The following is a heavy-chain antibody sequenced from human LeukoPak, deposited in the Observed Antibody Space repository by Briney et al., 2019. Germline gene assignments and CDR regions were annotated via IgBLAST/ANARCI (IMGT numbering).Heavy chain of an antibody. D-gene: IGHD6-13*01. V-gene: IGHV4-61*02. CDR2: IYTSGST. Sequence: PSQTLSLTCTVSGGSISSGSYYWSWIRQPAGKGLEWIGRIYTSGSTNYNPSLKSRVTISVDTSKNQFSLKLSSVTAADTAVYYCARGAPQQPFDYWGQGTLVTVSS. CDR3: ARGAPQQPFDY. J-gene: IGHJ4*02. CDR1: GGSISSGSYY.